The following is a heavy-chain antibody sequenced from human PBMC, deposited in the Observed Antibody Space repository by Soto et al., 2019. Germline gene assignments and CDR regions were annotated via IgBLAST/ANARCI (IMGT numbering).Heavy chain of an antibody. CDR1: GGSVSNKTYY. CDR2: VYYSGTT. V-gene: IGHV4-61*01. D-gene: IGHD3-10*01. J-gene: IGHJ6*02. Sequence: PSETLSLTCSVSGGSVSNKTYYWSWIRQPPGKRLEWIGYVYYSGTTNYNPSLKSRVTISVDTSKNQFSLKLGSVTAADTAVYYCVRDAFTVVRGPSYGLDVWGQGTTVTVSS. CDR3: VRDAFTVVRGPSYGLDV.